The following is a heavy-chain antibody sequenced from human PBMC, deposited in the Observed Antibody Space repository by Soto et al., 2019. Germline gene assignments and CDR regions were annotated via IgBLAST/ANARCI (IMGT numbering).Heavy chain of an antibody. J-gene: IGHJ6*02. Sequence: SVKVSCKASGGTXGSYAITWVRRAPGQRLERLGGIIPILNSPAYAQKFKARVVITADEITNTAYMELNSLRFDDTAVYYCAREAPYCTSATCPKFYDMDVWGQGTTVTVSS. CDR1: GGTXGSYA. D-gene: IGHD2-2*01. V-gene: IGHV1-69*13. CDR2: IIPILNSP. CDR3: AREAPYCTSATCPKFYDMDV.